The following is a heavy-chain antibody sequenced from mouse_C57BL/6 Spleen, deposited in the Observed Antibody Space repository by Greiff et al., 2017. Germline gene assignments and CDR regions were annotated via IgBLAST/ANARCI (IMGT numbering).Heavy chain of an antibody. CDR3: AGGDYERFAY. CDR2: ISSGGSYT. Sequence: EVKVVESGGDLVKPGGSLKLSCAASGFTFSSYGLSWVRQTPDKRLEWVATISSGGSYTYYPDSVKGRFTISRDNAKTTLYLQMSSLQSEYTAMYYCAGGDYERFAYWGQGTLVTVSA. CDR1: GFTFSSYG. J-gene: IGHJ3*01. V-gene: IGHV5-6*01. D-gene: IGHD2-4*01.